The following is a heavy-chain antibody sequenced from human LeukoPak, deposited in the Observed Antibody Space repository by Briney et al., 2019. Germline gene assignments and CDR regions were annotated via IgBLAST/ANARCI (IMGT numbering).Heavy chain of an antibody. CDR1: GGSISSYY. Sequence: PSETLSLTCTVSGGSISSYYWSWIRQPPGKGLEWIGYIYYSGSTNYNPSLKSRVTISEDTSKNQFSLKLSSVTAADTAVYYCARVSTVTTSWYFDLWGRGTLVTVSS. J-gene: IGHJ2*01. CDR2: IYYSGST. V-gene: IGHV4-59*01. CDR3: ARVSTVTTSWYFDL. D-gene: IGHD4-17*01.